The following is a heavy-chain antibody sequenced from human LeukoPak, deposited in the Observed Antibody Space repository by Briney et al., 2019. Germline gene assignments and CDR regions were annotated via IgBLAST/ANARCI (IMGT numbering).Heavy chain of an antibody. CDR2: INPSGGST. Sequence: ASVKVSCKASGYTFTSYYMHWVRQAPGQGLEWMGIINPSGGSTSYAQKFQGRVTMTRDMSTSTVYMELSSLRSEDTAVYYCARRDQSAAGIDWFDPWGQGTLVTVSS. D-gene: IGHD6-13*01. CDR1: GYTFTSYY. V-gene: IGHV1-46*01. J-gene: IGHJ5*02. CDR3: ARRDQSAAGIDWFDP.